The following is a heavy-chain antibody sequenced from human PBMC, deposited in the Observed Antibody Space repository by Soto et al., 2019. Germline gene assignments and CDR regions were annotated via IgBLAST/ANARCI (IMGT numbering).Heavy chain of an antibody. D-gene: IGHD5-12*01. J-gene: IGHJ4*02. CDR1: GYTFTSYG. CDR2: ISAYNGNT. V-gene: IGHV1-18*01. CDR3: ARDRAIVATRALAY. Sequence: QVQLVQSGAEVKKPGASVKVSCKASGYTFTSYGISWVRQAPGRGLEWMGWISAYNGNTNYAQKLQGRVTMTTDTSQSPAYMDLRSRRSDDTDVYYCARDRAIVATRALAYWGQGTLVTVSS.